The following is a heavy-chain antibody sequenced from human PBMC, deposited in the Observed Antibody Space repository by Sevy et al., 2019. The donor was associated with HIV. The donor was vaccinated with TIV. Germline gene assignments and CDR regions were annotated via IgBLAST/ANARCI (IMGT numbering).Heavy chain of an antibody. J-gene: IGHJ4*02. Sequence: SETLSLTCAVYGGSFSNDDWSWIRQPPGKGLEWIGEINHSGSSNYNLSLKRRVTISIDTSKNQFSLKLTSVTAADTAVYYCATWRGTRVTMMVVVTTGYFVNWGQGALVTVSS. CDR2: INHSGSS. D-gene: IGHD3-22*01. CDR1: GGSFSNDD. V-gene: IGHV4-34*01. CDR3: ATWRGTRVTMMVVVTTGYFVN.